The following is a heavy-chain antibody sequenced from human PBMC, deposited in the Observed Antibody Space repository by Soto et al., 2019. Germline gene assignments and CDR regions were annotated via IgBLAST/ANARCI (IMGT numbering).Heavy chain of an antibody. CDR1: GYTFTSYA. Sequence: GASVKVSCKASGYTFTSYAMHWVRQAPGQRLEWMGWINAGNGNTKYSQKLQGRVTITRDTSASTAYMELSSLRSEDTAVYYCARSNQEGYYDSSGYPDWFDPWGQGTLVTVSS. CDR2: INAGNGNT. J-gene: IGHJ5*02. V-gene: IGHV1-3*01. CDR3: ARSNQEGYYDSSGYPDWFDP. D-gene: IGHD3-22*01.